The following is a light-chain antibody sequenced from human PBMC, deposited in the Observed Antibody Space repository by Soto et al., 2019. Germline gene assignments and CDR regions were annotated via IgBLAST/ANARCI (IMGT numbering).Light chain of an antibody. V-gene: IGKV3-11*01. Sequence: EIVMTQSPGTLSLSPGERATLSCRASQSVSSRLAWYQQKPGQAPRLLISGASSRATGIPDRFSGSGFGTDFTLTISSLEPEDFAVYYCQQRSNWPLITFGQGTRLEI. J-gene: IGKJ5*01. CDR2: GAS. CDR3: QQRSNWPLIT. CDR1: QSVSSR.